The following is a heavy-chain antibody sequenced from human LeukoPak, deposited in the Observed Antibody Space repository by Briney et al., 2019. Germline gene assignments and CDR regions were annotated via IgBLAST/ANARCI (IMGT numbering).Heavy chain of an antibody. J-gene: IGHJ4*02. CDR3: ASLSPEKYYDFWSGYLL. CDR1: GYTFTSYG. Sequence: GASVKVSCKASGYTFTSYGISWVRQAPGQGLEWMGWISAYNGNTNYAQKLQGRLTMTTDTSTSTTYMELRSLRSDDTAVYYCASLSPEKYYDFWSGYLLWGQGTLVTVSS. D-gene: IGHD3-3*01. CDR2: ISAYNGNT. V-gene: IGHV1-18*01.